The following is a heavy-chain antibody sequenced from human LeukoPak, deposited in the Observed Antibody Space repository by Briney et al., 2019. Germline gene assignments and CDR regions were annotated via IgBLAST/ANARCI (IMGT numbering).Heavy chain of an antibody. CDR2: ISGSGGST. D-gene: IGHD3-16*02. CDR3: AKNKVAPLSLSWFDP. Sequence: GWSLRLSCAASGFTFSKYAMSWVRQAPGKGLEWVSAISGSGGSTYYADSVKGRFTISRDNSKNTLYLQMNSLRAEDTAVYYCAKNKVAPLSLSWFDPWGQGTLVTVSS. CDR1: GFTFSKYA. V-gene: IGHV3-23*01. J-gene: IGHJ5*02.